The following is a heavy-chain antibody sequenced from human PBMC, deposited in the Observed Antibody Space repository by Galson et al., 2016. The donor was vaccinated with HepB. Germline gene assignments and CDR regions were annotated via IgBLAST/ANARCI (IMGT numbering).Heavy chain of an antibody. Sequence: SLRLSCAASGFTFSNYAVTWVRQAPGKGLEGVSAITASGAVTYYADSVKGRFTLSRDTSKNTLYLQMNSLRVEDTAIYYCAKGGDGYIRYYDSWGQGTLVTVSS. CDR2: ITASGAVT. D-gene: IGHD5-24*01. J-gene: IGHJ4*02. CDR3: AKGGDGYIRYYDS. CDR1: GFTFSNYA. V-gene: IGHV3-23*01.